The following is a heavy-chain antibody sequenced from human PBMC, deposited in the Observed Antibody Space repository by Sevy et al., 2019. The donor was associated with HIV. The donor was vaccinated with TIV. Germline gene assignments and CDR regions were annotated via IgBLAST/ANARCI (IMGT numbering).Heavy chain of an antibody. V-gene: IGHV3-30*18. J-gene: IGHJ4*02. D-gene: IGHD1-26*01. CDR2: ISYDGSSK. Sequence: GGSLRLSCAASGFIFSSYGMHWVRHAPGKGLEWVTIISYDGSSKYYEDSVKGRFTISRDNSENILYLQMNSLRTDDTAVYYCVKGGVTWELLDYWGQGTLVTVSS. CDR1: GFIFSSYG. CDR3: VKGGVTWELLDY.